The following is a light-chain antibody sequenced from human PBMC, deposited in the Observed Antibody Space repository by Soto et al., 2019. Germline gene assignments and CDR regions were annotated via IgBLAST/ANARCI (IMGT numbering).Light chain of an antibody. J-gene: IGKJ1*01. V-gene: IGKV3-20*01. CDR2: GAS. CDR1: QSVSSSY. CDR3: QQYGSSRGT. Sequence: EIVLTQSPGTLSLSPGERATLSCRASQSVSSSYLAWYQQKPGQAPRLLIYGASSRPTGIPDRFSGSGSGTDFALTVSGLEPEHFAVYCCQQYGSSRGTFGQGTKVEIK.